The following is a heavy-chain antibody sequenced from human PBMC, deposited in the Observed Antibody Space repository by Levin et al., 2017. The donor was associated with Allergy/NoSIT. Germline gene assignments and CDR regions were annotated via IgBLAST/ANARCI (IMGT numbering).Heavy chain of an antibody. D-gene: IGHD3-16*01. CDR3: AMGEYYFDY. CDR1: GGSISSYY. CDR2: IHYSGST. J-gene: IGHJ4*02. V-gene: IGHV4-59*01. Sequence: SETLSLTCTVSGGSISSYYWSWIRQPPGKGLEWIGYIHYSGSTNYNPSPKSRVTISVDTSKNQFSLKLSSVTAADTAVYYCAMGEYYFDYWGQGTLVTVSS.